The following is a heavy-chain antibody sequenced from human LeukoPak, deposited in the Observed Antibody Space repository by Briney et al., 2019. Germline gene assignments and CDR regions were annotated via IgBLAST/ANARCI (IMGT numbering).Heavy chain of an antibody. V-gene: IGHV3-11*01. CDR2: ISSSGSTI. CDR3: ARVDYYGSGSYTNFDY. D-gene: IGHD3-10*01. CDR1: GFTFSDYY. J-gene: IGHJ4*02. Sequence: PGGSLRLSCAASGFTFSDYYMSWIRQAPGKGLEWVSYISSSGSTIYYADSVKGRFTISRDNAKNSLYLQMNSLRAEDTAVYYCARVDYYGSGSYTNFDYWGQGTLVTVSS.